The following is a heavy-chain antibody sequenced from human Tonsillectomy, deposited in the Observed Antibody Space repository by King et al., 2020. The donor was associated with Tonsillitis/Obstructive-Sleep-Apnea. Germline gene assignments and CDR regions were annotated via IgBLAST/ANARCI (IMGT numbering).Heavy chain of an antibody. D-gene: IGHD2-8*01. Sequence: VQLQESGPGLVKPSETLSLTCTVSGGSISSYYWSWIRKPPGKGLEWIGYISYSGSTNYNPTLKSRVTMSVDTSKNQYSLKLSSVTAADTAVYYCARDMVLEAGGDAFDISGQGTMFTVSS. V-gene: IGHV4-59*01. CDR2: ISYSGST. CDR3: ARDMVLEAGGDAFDI. CDR1: GGSISSYY. J-gene: IGHJ3*02.